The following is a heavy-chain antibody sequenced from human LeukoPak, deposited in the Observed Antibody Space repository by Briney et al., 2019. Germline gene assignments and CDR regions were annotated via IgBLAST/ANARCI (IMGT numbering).Heavy chain of an antibody. Sequence: GGSLRLSCAASGFTFSSYAMHWVRQAPGKGLEWVAVISYDGSNKYYADSVKGRFTISRDNSKNTLYLQMNSLRAEDTAVYYCAREGGYYDFWSGYPHWGQGTLVTVSS. CDR3: AREGGYYDFWSGYPH. D-gene: IGHD3-3*01. V-gene: IGHV3-30-3*01. CDR2: ISYDGSNK. J-gene: IGHJ4*02. CDR1: GFTFSSYA.